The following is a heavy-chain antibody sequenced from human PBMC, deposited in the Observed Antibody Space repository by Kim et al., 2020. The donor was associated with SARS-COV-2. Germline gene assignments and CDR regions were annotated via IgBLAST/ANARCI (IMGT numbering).Heavy chain of an antibody. CDR3: ARDFLRGTPDYFDY. D-gene: IGHD5-12*01. CDR2: ISYDGKVR. V-gene: IGHV3-30*04. J-gene: IGHJ4*02. CDR1: GFTFTNFP. Sequence: GGSLRLSCAASGFTFTNFPFHWVRQAPGKGLEWVAVISYDGKVRIYADSVKGRFTISRDDSKSTLYLQMNSLRAEDTAVYYCARDFLRGTPDYFDYWGQGNLFTVSS.